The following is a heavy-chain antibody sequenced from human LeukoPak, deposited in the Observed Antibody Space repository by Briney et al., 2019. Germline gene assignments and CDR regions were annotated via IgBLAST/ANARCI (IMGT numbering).Heavy chain of an antibody. V-gene: IGHV4-38-2*01. D-gene: IGHD4/OR15-4a*01. CDR1: GYSITTGYF. CDR3: VRHSHGVLLYDYFAF. CDR2: IYHPSGRT. J-gene: IGHJ4*02. Sequence: SETQSLRCAVSGYSITTGYFWGWIRQSPGKGLEWVGSIYHPSGRTSYSPSLNDRLTVSVDTSKNHFSLKLTSVTAADTAVYFCVRHSHGVLLYDYFAFWGQGIPVTVSS.